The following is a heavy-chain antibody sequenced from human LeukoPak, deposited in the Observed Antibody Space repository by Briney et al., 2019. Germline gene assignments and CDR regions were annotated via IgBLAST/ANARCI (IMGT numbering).Heavy chain of an antibody. J-gene: IGHJ5*02. CDR1: GGTFSSYA. V-gene: IGHV1-69*01. CDR2: IIPIFGAA. D-gene: IGHD6-6*01. Sequence: SVKVSCKASGGTFSSYAIRWVRQAPGQGLEWMGGIIPIFGAANYAQKFQGRVTITADESTSTAYMELSSLRSEDTAVYYCARKGSSSSNWFDPWGQGTLVTVSS. CDR3: ARKGSSSSNWFDP.